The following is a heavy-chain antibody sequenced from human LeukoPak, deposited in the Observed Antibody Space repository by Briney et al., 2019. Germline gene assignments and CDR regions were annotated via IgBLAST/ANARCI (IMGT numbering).Heavy chain of an antibody. CDR1: GGSISSGDYY. D-gene: IGHD3-3*01. CDR2: TYYSGST. Sequence: SQTLSLTCTVSGGSISSGDYYWSWIRQPPGKGLEWIGYTYYSGSTYYNPSLKSRVTISVDTSKNQFSLKLSSVTAADTAVYYCARGMEDHDFWSGYYGANFDYWGQGTLVTVSS. CDR3: ARGMEDHDFWSGYYGANFDY. J-gene: IGHJ4*02. V-gene: IGHV4-30-4*01.